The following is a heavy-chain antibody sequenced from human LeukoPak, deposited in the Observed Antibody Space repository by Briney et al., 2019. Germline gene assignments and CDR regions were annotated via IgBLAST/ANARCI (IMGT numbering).Heavy chain of an antibody. CDR1: GGSFSSYH. D-gene: IGHD2-15*01. Sequence: SETLSLTCTVSGGSFSSYHWSWIRLPAGKGLEWIGRFHITESTNYNPSLKSRVTISVDTSKNQFSLKLTSVTAADRAVYYCATAGYNGGNPFEYWGQGTLVTVSS. V-gene: IGHV4-4*07. J-gene: IGHJ4*02. CDR2: FHITEST. CDR3: ATAGYNGGNPFEY.